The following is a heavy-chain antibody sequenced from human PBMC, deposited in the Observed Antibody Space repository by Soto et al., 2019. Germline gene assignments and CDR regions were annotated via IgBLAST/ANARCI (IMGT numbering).Heavy chain of an antibody. CDR2: IYYSGRT. V-gene: IGHV4-59*01. Sequence: QVHLQESGPGLVKPSETLSLTCTVSVGSITSYYWSWIRQPPGKGLDWIGYIYYSGRTNYNRSLKIRVTISVDTSKNQFSLKLSSVTAADTAVYYCASARSSGYDFGYYGMDVWGQGTTVTVSS. CDR1: VGSITSYY. J-gene: IGHJ6*02. D-gene: IGHD5-12*01. CDR3: ASARSSGYDFGYYGMDV.